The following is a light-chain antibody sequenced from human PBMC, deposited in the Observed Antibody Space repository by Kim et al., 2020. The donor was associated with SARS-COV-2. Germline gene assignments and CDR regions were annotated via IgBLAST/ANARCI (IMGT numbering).Light chain of an antibody. J-gene: IGKJ4*02. CDR1: QSVSTY. CDR3: QQRSDWPLT. Sequence: EIVLTQSPATLSLSPGERASLSCRASQSVSTYLAWYQQKVGQAPRLLIYDASNRATDIPAKFSGSGSGTDFTLTISNLESEDFAVYYCQQRSDWPLTFGGGTKVDIK. CDR2: DAS. V-gene: IGKV3-11*01.